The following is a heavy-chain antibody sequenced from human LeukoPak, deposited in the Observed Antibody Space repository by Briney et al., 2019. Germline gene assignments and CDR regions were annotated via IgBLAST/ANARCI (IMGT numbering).Heavy chain of an antibody. V-gene: IGHV4-39*07. CDR2: IHYRLPT. CDR3: ASMYSSSPNFDY. Sequence: SETLSLTCDVSGVSISGTNYYWGWIRQPPGMGLEWIGSIHYRLPTFYNPLLKSRVTISVDTSKNQFSLKLSSVTAADTAVYYCASMYSSSPNFDYWGQGTLVTVSS. D-gene: IGHD6-6*01. CDR1: GVSISGTNYY. J-gene: IGHJ4*02.